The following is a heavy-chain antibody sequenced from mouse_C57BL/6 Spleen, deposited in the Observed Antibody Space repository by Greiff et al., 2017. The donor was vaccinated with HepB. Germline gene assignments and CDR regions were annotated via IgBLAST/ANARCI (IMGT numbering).Heavy chain of an antibody. CDR1: GFNIKDDY. CDR3: TTGDYGSSRAWFAY. J-gene: IGHJ3*01. V-gene: IGHV14-4*01. CDR2: IDPENGDT. Sequence: VQLKQSGAELVRPGASVKLSCTASGFNIKDDYMHWVKQRPEQGLEWIGWIDPENGDTEYASKFQGKATITADTSSNTAYLQLSSLTSEDTAVYYCTTGDYGSSRAWFAYWGQGTLVTVSA. D-gene: IGHD1-1*01.